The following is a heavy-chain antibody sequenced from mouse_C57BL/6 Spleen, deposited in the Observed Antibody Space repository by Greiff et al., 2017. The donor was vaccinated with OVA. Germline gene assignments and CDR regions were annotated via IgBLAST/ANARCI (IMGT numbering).Heavy chain of an antibody. Sequence: QVQLQQSGAELVRPGTSVKVSCKASGYAFTNYLIEWVKQRPGQGLEWIGVINPGSGGTNYNEKFKGKATLTAAKSSSTAYMQLSSLTSEDSAVYVCARDGDYQYYYAMGDWGKGTSVTVSS. CDR3: ARDGDYQYYYAMGD. CDR2: INPGSGGT. V-gene: IGHV1-54*01. CDR1: GYAFTNYL. D-gene: IGHD2-4*01. J-gene: IGHJ4*01.